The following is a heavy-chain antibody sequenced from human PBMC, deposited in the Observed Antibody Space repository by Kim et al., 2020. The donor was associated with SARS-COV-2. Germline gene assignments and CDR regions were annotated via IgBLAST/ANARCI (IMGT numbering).Heavy chain of an antibody. CDR3: PRDEGANAPFDY. V-gene: IGHV4-4*07. D-gene: IGHD1-1*01. CDR1: GGSISSYS. Sequence: SETLSLTRTVSGGSISSYSRSWIWQPAGKGLEWVWRVYTSCTTNYNSSLNSLVTISVDTPKNQFSLTLSSVTVADTAVYYCPRDEGANAPFDYRGQGTL. J-gene: IGHJ4*02. CDR2: VYTSCTT.